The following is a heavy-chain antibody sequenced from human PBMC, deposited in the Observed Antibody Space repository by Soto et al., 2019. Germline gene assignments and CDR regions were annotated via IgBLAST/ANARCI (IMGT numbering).Heavy chain of an antibody. V-gene: IGHV4-39*07. Sequence: SETLYLTCTVSGGSVSSGSYYWSLIRQPPGKGLEWIGSIFYSGSTYYNPSLKSRVTISVDTSKNQFSLKLRSVNAADTAVYYCAREDTSGWVQWLDPWGQGTLVTLSS. D-gene: IGHD6-19*01. CDR2: IFYSGST. CDR1: GGSVSSGSYY. J-gene: IGHJ5*02. CDR3: AREDTSGWVQWLDP.